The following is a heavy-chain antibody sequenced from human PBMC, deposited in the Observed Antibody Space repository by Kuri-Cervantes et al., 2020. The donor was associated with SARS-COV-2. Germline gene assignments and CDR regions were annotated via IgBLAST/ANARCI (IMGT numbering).Heavy chain of an antibody. CDR3: ARGTTVVTHVRSDFDY. Sequence: ESLKISCTVSGGSISSYYWSWIRQPPGKGLGWIGYIYYSGGTNYNPSLKSRVTISVDTSKNQFSLKLSSVTAADTAVYYCARGTTVVTHVRSDFDYWGQGTLVTVSS. D-gene: IGHD4-23*01. J-gene: IGHJ4*02. CDR1: GGSISSYY. V-gene: IGHV4-59*01. CDR2: IYYSGGT.